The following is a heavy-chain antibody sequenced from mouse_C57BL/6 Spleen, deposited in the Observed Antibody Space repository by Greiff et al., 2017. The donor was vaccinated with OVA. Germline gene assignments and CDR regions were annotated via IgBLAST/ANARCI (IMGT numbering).Heavy chain of an antibody. CDR2: INPSNGGI. CDR3: ANPSDYYAMDY. CDR1: GYTFTSYW. J-gene: IGHJ4*01. V-gene: IGHV1-53*01. Sequence: QVQLQQPGTELVKPGASVKLSCKASGYTFTSYWMPWVKQRPGQGLDWIGNINPSNGGINYNEKFKSKATLTVDKASSTAYMQLSSLTSEDSAVYYCANPSDYYAMDYWGQGTSVTVSS.